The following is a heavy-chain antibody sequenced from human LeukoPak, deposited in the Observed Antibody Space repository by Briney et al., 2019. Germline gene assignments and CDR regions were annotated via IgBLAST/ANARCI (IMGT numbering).Heavy chain of an antibody. D-gene: IGHD1-26*01. CDR1: GFTFSSYG. V-gene: IGHV3-30*18. CDR2: ISYDGSNK. CDR3: AKEVGYYFDY. J-gene: IGHJ4*02. Sequence: GRSLRLSCAASGFTFSSYGMHWVRQTPGKRLEWVAVISYDGSNKYYADSVKGRFTISRDNSKNTLYLQMNSLRAEDTAVYYCAKEVGYYFDYWGQGTLVTVSS.